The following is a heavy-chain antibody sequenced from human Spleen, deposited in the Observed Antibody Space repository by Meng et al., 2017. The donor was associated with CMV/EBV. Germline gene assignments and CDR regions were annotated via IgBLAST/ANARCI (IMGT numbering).Heavy chain of an antibody. CDR1: GYTFTGYY. J-gene: IGHJ4*02. CDR2: LNPNSGGT. CDR3: ARTLYDFWSGYYSDY. Sequence: SGYTFTGYYLHWVRQAPGQGLEWMGWLNPNSGGTNYAQKFQGRVTMTRDTSISTAYMELSRLRSDDTAVYYCARTLYDFWSGYYSDYWGQGTLVTVSS. V-gene: IGHV1-2*02. D-gene: IGHD3-3*01.